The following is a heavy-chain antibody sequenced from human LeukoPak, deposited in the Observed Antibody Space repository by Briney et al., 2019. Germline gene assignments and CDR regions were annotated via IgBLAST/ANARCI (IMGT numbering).Heavy chain of an antibody. J-gene: IGHJ4*02. D-gene: IGHD3-10*01. CDR3: ARVFMVWGEGCYFDY. Sequence: GGSLRLSCAASGFTFSDYYMSWIRQAPGKGLEWVSYISSSSSYTNYADSVKGRFTISRDNAKNSLYLQMNSLRAEDTAVYYCARVFMVWGEGCYFDYWGQGTLVTVSS. CDR2: ISSSSSYT. V-gene: IGHV3-11*06. CDR1: GFTFSDYY.